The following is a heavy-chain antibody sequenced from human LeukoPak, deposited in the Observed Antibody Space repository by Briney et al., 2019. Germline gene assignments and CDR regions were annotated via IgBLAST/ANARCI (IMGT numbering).Heavy chain of an antibody. CDR3: AREGYDEYVWGSYDY. CDR2: IYTSGSS. J-gene: IGHJ4*02. CDR1: GGSISSGSYY. Sequence: SETLSLTCTVSGGSISSGSYYWSWIRQPAGKGLEWIGRIYTSGSSNYNPSLKSRVTISVDTSKNQFSLKLSSVTAADTAVYYCAREGYDEYVWGSYDYWGQGTLVTVSS. D-gene: IGHD3-16*01. V-gene: IGHV4-61*02.